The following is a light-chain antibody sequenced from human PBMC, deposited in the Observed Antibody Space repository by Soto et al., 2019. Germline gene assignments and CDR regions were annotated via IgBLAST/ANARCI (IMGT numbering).Light chain of an antibody. CDR2: AAS. CDR1: QTISTY. J-gene: IGKJ2*01. V-gene: IGKV1-39*01. CDR3: QQSYNTLPT. Sequence: DIQMTQSPSSLSASVGDRVTITCRASQTISTYLNWYQQIPGRAPKLLIFAASGLQSGVPSRFSGRGSGTDFTLTISSLQPEDFATYYCQQSYNTLPTFGQGTKLEIK.